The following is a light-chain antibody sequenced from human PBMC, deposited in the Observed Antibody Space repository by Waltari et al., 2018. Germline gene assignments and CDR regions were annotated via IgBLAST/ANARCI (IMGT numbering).Light chain of an antibody. CDR1: QGISNY. Sequence: DIQMTQSPSSLSASVGDRVTITCRASQGISNYLAWYQQKPGKVPKLLIYAASTLQSGVPSRDSGSGSGTDVTLTISSLQPEDVATDDCQKYNQWPYTFGQGTRLELK. CDR2: AAS. V-gene: IGKV1-27*01. J-gene: IGKJ2*01. CDR3: QKYNQWPYT.